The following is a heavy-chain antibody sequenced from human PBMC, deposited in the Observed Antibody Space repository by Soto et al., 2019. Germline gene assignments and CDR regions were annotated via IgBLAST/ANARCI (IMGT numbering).Heavy chain of an antibody. J-gene: IGHJ4*02. D-gene: IGHD3-3*01. CDR2: ISYDGSNK. V-gene: IGHV3-30*18. CDR1: GFTFISYG. Sequence: GGSLRLSCAASGFTFISYGMHWVRQAPGKGLEWVAVISYDGSNKYYADSVKGRFTISRDNSKNTLYLQMNSLRAEDTAVYYCAKEVDQGPVYYDFWSGYYFDYWGQGTLVTVSS. CDR3: AKEVDQGPVYYDFWSGYYFDY.